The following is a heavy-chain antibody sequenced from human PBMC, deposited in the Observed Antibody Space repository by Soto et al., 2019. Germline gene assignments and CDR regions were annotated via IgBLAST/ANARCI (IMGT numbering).Heavy chain of an antibody. V-gene: IGHV1-2*04. J-gene: IGHJ6*03. Sequence: QVQLVQSGAEVKKPGASVKVSCKASGYAFSQLYIHWMRQAPGQGLEWMGWINPNSGRTKFAQNFTGWGTMTRDTSIKTVYMELSGLTSDATAVYYCARESGGTTATLDYYYFYMDVWGKGTTVTVSS. CDR1: GYAFSQLY. CDR3: ARESGGTTATLDYYYFYMDV. CDR2: INPNSGRT. D-gene: IGHD4-17*01.